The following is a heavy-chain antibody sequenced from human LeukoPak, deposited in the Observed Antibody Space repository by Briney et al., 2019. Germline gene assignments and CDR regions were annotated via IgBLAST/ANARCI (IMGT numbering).Heavy chain of an antibody. J-gene: IGHJ4*02. CDR2: IIPILDIA. CDR1: GGTFSSYA. V-gene: IGHV1-69*04. D-gene: IGHD3-10*01. CDR3: ARGYTGFGELLAY. Sequence: SVKVSCKASGGTFSSYAISWARQAPGQGLEWMGRIIPILDIANYAQNFQGRVTITADKSTSTAYMELSSLRSEDTAVYYCARGYTGFGELLAYWGQGTLVTVSS.